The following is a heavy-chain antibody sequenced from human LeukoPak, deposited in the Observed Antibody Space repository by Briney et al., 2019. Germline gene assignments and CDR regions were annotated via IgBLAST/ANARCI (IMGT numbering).Heavy chain of an antibody. V-gene: IGHV4-59*01. CDR1: GGSISSYY. J-gene: IGHJ6*03. D-gene: IGHD3-3*01. Sequence: SETLSLTCTVSGGSISSYYWSWIRQPPGKGLEWIGYIYYSGSTDYNPSLKSRVTISVDTSKNQFSLKLSSVTAADTAVYYCARVQYYDFWSGYQHYYYYMDVWGKGATVTASS. CDR2: IYYSGST. CDR3: ARVQYYDFWSGYQHYYYYMDV.